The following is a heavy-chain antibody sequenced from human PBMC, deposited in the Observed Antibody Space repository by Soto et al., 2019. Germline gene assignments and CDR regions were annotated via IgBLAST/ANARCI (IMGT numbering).Heavy chain of an antibody. J-gene: IGHJ4*02. CDR1: GYVFTSFA. D-gene: IGHD1-26*01. CDR3: ARVKTIVMPGHDY. V-gene: IGHV1-3*04. CDR2: INTGNGDS. Sequence: ASVKVSCKTSGYVFTSFAIHWMRQAPGQGPEWMGWINTGNGDSKYSEKFQGRVTITRDTSASTAYMELSSLRSEDTAVYYCARVKTIVMPGHDYWGQGTMVTVYS.